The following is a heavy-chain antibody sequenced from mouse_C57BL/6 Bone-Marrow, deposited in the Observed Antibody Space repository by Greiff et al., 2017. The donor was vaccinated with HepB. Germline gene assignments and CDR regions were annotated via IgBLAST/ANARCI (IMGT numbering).Heavy chain of an antibody. V-gene: IGHV2-5*01. D-gene: IGHD1-1*01. Sequence: VMLVESGPGLVQPSQSLSITCTVSGFSLTSYGVHWVRQSPGKGLEWLGVIWRGGSTDYNAAFMSRLSITKDNSKSQVFFKMNSLQADDTAIYYCADDYGSGYYAMDYWGQGTSVTVSS. J-gene: IGHJ4*01. CDR1: GFSLTSYG. CDR3: ADDYGSGYYAMDY. CDR2: IWRGGST.